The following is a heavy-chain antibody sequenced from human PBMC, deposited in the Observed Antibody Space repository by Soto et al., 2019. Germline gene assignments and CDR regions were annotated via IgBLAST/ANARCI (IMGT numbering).Heavy chain of an antibody. V-gene: IGHV3-66*01. D-gene: IGHD6-13*01. CDR3: ARGFMGIAGHTPD. Sequence: PGGSLRLSCAASGFTVSSNYMSWVRQAPGKGLEWVSVIYSGGSTYYADSVKGRFTISRDNSKNTLYLQMNSLRAEDTAVYYCARGFMGIAGHTPDWGQGTLVTVSS. CDR1: GFTVSSNY. J-gene: IGHJ4*02. CDR2: IYSGGST.